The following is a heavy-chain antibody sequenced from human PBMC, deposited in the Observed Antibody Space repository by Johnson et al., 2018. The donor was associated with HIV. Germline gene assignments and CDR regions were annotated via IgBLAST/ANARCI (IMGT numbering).Heavy chain of an antibody. CDR2: ISYDGNNK. Sequence: QVQLVESGGGVVQPGGSLTLSCAASGFTFSDYVMHWVRQAPGKGLEWVAVISYDGNNKYYADSVKGRFTISRDNSKNTLYLQMNSLRAEDTALYYCARGADPGIAAALVWGQGTMVTVSS. V-gene: IGHV3-33*05. CDR3: ARGADPGIAAALV. D-gene: IGHD6-13*01. J-gene: IGHJ3*01. CDR1: GFTFSDYV.